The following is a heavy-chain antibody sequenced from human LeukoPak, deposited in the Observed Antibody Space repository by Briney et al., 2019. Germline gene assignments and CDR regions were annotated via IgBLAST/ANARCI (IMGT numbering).Heavy chain of an antibody. CDR3: ATSRYYDSSGYYNY. V-gene: IGHV4-59*08. D-gene: IGHD3-22*01. J-gene: IGHJ4*02. CDR2: IYYSGST. Sequence: SETLSLTCTVSGGSISSYYWRWIRQPPGKGLEWIGYIYYSGSTNYNPSLKSRVTISVDTSENQFSLKLSSVTAADTAVYYCATSRYYDSSGYYNYWGQGTTVTVSS. CDR1: GGSISSYY.